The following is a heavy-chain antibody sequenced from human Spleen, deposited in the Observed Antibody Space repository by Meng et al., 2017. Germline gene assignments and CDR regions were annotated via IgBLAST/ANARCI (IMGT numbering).Heavy chain of an antibody. Sequence: GEALKISCAAPGFTLRSYWMHRGRQAPGKGRVWVSRSDSDGRCTRYADSVKGRFPISRDNAKNTLYLKMNSLRADDKAVYYCAKNNRNDVSDYWGQGTLVTVSS. D-gene: IGHD1-20*01. CDR1: GFTLRSYW. V-gene: IGHV3-74*01. J-gene: IGHJ4*02. CDR2: SDSDGRCT. CDR3: AKNNRNDVSDY.